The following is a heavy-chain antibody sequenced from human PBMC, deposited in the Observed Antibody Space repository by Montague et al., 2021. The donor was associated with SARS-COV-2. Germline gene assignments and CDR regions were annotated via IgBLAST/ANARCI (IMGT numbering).Heavy chain of an antibody. V-gene: IGHV4-38-2*02. CDR3: ARDPWRITIFGVVTRYGMDV. Sequence: SETLSLTCTVSGYSISSGYYWGWIRQSPGKGLEWSGYIYYSGSTNYNPSLKSRVTISVDTTKNQFSLKLSSVTAADTAVYYCARDPWRITIFGVVTRYGMDVWGQGTTVTVSS. CDR2: IYYSGST. D-gene: IGHD3-3*01. J-gene: IGHJ6*02. CDR1: GYSISSGYY.